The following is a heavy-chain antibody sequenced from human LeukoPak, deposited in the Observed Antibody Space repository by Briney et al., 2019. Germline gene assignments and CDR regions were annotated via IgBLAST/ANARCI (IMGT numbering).Heavy chain of an antibody. V-gene: IGHV3-21*01. CDR1: GFTFSTYT. Sequence: PGGSLRLSCAASGFTFSTYTMNWVRQAPGKGLEWVSFISSSSSYMYYADSVKGRFTISRANTKKSLYLQMNSLRAEDTAVYYCARDFSGYDYNFDYWGQGTLVTVSS. J-gene: IGHJ4*02. CDR2: ISSSSSYM. CDR3: ARDFSGYDYNFDY. D-gene: IGHD5-12*01.